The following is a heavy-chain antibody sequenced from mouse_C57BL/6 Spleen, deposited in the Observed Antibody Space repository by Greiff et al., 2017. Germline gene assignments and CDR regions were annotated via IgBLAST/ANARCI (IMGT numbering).Heavy chain of an antibody. J-gene: IGHJ3*01. V-gene: IGHV3-1*01. CDR1: GYSITSGYD. Sequence: EVKLVESGPGMVKPSQSLSLTCTVTGYSITSGYDWHWIRHFPGNKLEWMGYISYSGSTNYNPSLKSRISITHDTSKNHFFLKLNSVTTEDTATYYCARGGSSYWFAYWGQGTLVTVSA. CDR3: ARGGSSYWFAY. D-gene: IGHD1-1*01. CDR2: ISYSGST.